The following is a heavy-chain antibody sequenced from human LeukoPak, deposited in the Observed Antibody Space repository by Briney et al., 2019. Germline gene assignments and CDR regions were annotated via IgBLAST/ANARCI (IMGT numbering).Heavy chain of an antibody. J-gene: IGHJ4*02. CDR2: ISTSVTYT. D-gene: IGHD2-15*01. CDR1: GFTFSDYY. V-gene: IGHV3-11*06. Sequence: GGSLRLSCAASGFTFSDYYMSWIRQAPGRGLEWVSYISTSVTYTEYADSVKGRFTISRDNAKNSLYLQMNSLRAEGTAVYYCARDLVVVVAARGGYWGQGTLVTVSS. CDR3: ARDLVVVVAARGGY.